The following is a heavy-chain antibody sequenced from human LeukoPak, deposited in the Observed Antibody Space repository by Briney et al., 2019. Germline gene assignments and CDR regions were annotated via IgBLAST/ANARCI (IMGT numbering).Heavy chain of an antibody. CDR3: ARAVDYGDYGDY. CDR1: GGSNSSRSYY. Sequence: PSETLSLTCSVSGGSNSSRSYYWRWIRQPPGKGLEWFGSLYYSGSLYYNPSLKIRDTISVHTYQNEFALELSSVTAADTAVYYCARAVDYGDYGDYWGQGTLVTVSS. V-gene: IGHV4-39*06. CDR2: LYYSGSL. J-gene: IGHJ4*02. D-gene: IGHD4-17*01.